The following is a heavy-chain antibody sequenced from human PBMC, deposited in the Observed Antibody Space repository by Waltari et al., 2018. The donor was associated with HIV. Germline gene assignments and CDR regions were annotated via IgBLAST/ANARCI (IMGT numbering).Heavy chain of an antibody. J-gene: IGHJ5*01. CDR3: ASRGAPTPVTTDS. CDR1: CGYFSGYY. CDR2: ISPSRST. D-gene: IGHD4-17*01. V-gene: IGHV4-34*01. Sequence: QMQLQPWGAGPLKPSETLSLTCAVQCGYFSGYYWSWIRQPPGKGLEWIGEISPSRSTKYNPSLKSRVTISVDTSKNQFSLRLKSVTAADTAVFYCASRGAPTPVTTDSWGQGTLVIVSS.